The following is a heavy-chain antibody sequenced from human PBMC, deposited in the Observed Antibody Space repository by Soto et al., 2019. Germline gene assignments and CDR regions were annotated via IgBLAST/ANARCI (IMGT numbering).Heavy chain of an antibody. J-gene: IGHJ5*02. D-gene: IGHD6-19*01. V-gene: IGHV4-39*01. CDR2: IYYSGST. CDR1: CGSINSSSYF. Sequence: SETLSLTCSGSCGSINSSSYFWGWVRQPPGKGLEWIGSIYYSGSTYYNPSLRSRVTISVDTSKNQFSLKLSSVTAADTAVFYCARHYSSGSRNWFDPWGQGTLVTVSS. CDR3: ARHYSSGSRNWFDP.